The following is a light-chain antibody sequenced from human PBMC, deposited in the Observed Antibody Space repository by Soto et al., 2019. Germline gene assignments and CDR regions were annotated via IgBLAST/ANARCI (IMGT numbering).Light chain of an antibody. V-gene: IGKV3-15*01. J-gene: IGKJ1*01. CDR1: QSVSSY. CDR3: QQYNNWPRT. CDR2: GAS. Sequence: EIVLTQSPATLSLSPGERATLSCRASQSVSSYLAWYQQKPGQAPGLLIFGASTRATAIPARFSGSGSGTEFTLTISSLQSEDFAVYYCQQYNNWPRTFGQGTKVDIK.